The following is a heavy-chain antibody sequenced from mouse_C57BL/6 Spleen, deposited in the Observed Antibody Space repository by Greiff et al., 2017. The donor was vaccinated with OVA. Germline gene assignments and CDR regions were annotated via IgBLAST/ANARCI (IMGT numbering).Heavy chain of an antibody. CDR1: GFSLTSYG. D-gene: IGHD1-1*01. J-gene: IGHJ4*01. V-gene: IGHV2-2*01. CDR2: IWSGGST. Sequence: QVQLKESGPGLVQPSQSLSITCTVSGFSLTSYGVHWVRQSPGKGLEWLGVIWSGGSTDYNAAFISRMSISKANSKSQVFFKMNSLQADDTAIYYCASLGITTVVATEDYAMDYWGQGTSVTVSS. CDR3: ASLGITTVVATEDYAMDY.